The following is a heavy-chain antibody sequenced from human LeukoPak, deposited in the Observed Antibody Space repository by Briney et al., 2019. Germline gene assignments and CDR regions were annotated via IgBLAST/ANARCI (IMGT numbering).Heavy chain of an antibody. J-gene: IGHJ3*02. D-gene: IGHD2-2*01. CDR1: GFTFSGYW. CDR3: AKDIVVVPSMGDAFDI. CDR2: ISSGASTI. V-gene: IGHV3-11*01. Sequence: PGGSLRLSCAASGFTFSGYWMSWVRQAPGKGLEWVSYISSGASTIYYADSVKGRFTISRDNAKNSLYLQMTSLRTEDTAIYYCAKDIVVVPSMGDAFDIWGQGTMVTVSS.